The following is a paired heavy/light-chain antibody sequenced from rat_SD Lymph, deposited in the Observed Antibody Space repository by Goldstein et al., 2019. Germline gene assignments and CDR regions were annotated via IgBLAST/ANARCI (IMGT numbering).Heavy chain of an antibody. J-gene: IGHJ2*01. Sequence: EGQLVESGGGLVEPGRSLKLSCAASGFTFSNYVMDWVRQAPKKGLEWVASISTGGGNTYYPDSVKGRFTISRDNAKSTLYLQMNSLRSEDTATYYCAARVSKFMYTTRDYWGQGVMVTVSS. CDR1: GFTFSNYV. V-gene: IGHV5-25*01. CDR3: AARVSKFMYTTRDY. D-gene: IGHD1-6*01. CDR2: ISTGGGNT.
Light chain of an antibody. CDR1: QNINKY. CDR3: LQYDNLRT. Sequence: DIQMTQSPPSLSASLGDKVTITCQASQNINKYIAWYQQKPGKAPRQLIRYTSTLVSGTPSRFSGSGSGRDYSFSISNVESEDIASYYCLQYDNLRTFGGGTKLELK. J-gene: IGKJ1*01. V-gene: IGKV19S2*01. CDR2: YTS.